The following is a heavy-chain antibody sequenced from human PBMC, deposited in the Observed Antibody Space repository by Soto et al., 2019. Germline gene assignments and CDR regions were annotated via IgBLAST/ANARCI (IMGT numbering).Heavy chain of an antibody. Sequence: SQTLSLTCAISGDSVSSSSAAWNWIRQSPSRGLEWLGRTYYRSKWYNDYAVSVKSRITINPDTSKNQFSLQLNSVTPEDTAVYYCAKGTARFPHVSAFNIWGQGKMVTVSS. CDR3: AKGTARFPHVSAFNI. V-gene: IGHV6-1*01. J-gene: IGHJ3*02. D-gene: IGHD5-18*01. CDR1: GDSVSSSSAA. CDR2: TYYRSKWYN.